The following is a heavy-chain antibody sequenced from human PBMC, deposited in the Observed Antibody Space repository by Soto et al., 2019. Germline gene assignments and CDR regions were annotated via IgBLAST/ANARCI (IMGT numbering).Heavy chain of an antibody. CDR2: ISWNSGSI. V-gene: IGHV3-9*01. J-gene: IGHJ5*02. Sequence: GGSLRLSCAASGFTFDDYAMHWVRQAPGKGLEWVSGISWNSGSIGYADSVKGRFTISRDNAKNSLYLQMNSLRAEDTALYYCAKNSRVGVAQGGFDPWGQGTLVTVSS. CDR3: AKNSRVGVAQGGFDP. CDR1: GFTFDDYA. D-gene: IGHD3-3*01.